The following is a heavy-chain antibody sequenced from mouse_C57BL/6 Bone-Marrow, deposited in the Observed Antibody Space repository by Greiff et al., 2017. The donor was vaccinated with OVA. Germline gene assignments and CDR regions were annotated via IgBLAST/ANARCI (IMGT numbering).Heavy chain of an antibody. Sequence: QVQLQQPGAELVKPGASVRLSCKASGYTFTSYWMQWVKERPGQGLEWIGEIDPSDSYINYNQKFKGKATITADTSSNTAYLQLSSLTSEDTAVYYCTAYYYGYYFDYWGQGTTLTVSS. J-gene: IGHJ2*01. CDR2: IDPSDSYI. CDR3: TAYYYGYYFDY. V-gene: IGHV1-50*01. CDR1: GYTFTSYW. D-gene: IGHD1-1*01.